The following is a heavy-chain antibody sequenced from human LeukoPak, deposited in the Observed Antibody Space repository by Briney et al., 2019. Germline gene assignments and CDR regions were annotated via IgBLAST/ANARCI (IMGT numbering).Heavy chain of an antibody. Sequence: GGSLRLSCAGSGFYSNDYARYAMSWVRQAPGKGLEWVSAISGTADTTKYADSVKGRFTISRDNSKNTLYLQMNSLRAEDTAVYYCAKGWDNFYFYYYMDVWGKGTKVTVSS. CDR1: GFYSNDYARYA. D-gene: IGHD1-26*01. CDR3: AKGWDNFYFYYYMDV. CDR2: ISGTADTT. J-gene: IGHJ6*03. V-gene: IGHV3-23*01.